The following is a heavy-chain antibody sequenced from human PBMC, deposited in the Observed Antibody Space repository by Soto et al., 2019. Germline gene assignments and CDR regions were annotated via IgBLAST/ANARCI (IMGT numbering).Heavy chain of an antibody. D-gene: IGHD5-18*01. CDR3: ARGDTAMAWDQNLDY. J-gene: IGHJ4*02. Sequence: QVQLVESGGGVVQPGRSLRLSCAASGFTFSSYGMHWVRQAPGKGLEWVAVIWYDGSNKYYADSVKGRFTISRDNSKNTLYLQMNSLRAEDTAVYYCARGDTAMAWDQNLDYWGQGTLVTVSS. CDR2: IWYDGSNK. CDR1: GFTFSSYG. V-gene: IGHV3-33*01.